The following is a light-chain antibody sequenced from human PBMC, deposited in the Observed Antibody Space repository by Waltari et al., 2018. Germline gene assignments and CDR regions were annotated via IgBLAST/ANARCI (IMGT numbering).Light chain of an antibody. Sequence: DIQMTQSPSSLSASVGDKVTITCRASQSISTWLAWFQLKQGKAPKLLIYKASNLESGVPSRFSGSGSGTEFTLTISSLLPEDFATYYCQQYNSDSHSFGQGTRLEIK. CDR1: QSISTW. CDR3: QQYNSDSHS. V-gene: IGKV1-5*03. J-gene: IGKJ2*01. CDR2: KAS.